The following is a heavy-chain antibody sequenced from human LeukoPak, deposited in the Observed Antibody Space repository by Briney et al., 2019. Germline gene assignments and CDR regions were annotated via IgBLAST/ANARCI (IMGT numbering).Heavy chain of an antibody. CDR3: ARAILYDSSGYYYATHFDY. CDR2: IYHSGST. D-gene: IGHD3-22*01. Sequence: SQTLSLTCAVSGGSISSGGYSWSWIRQPPGKGLEWLGYIYHSGSTYYNPSLKSRVTISVDRSKNQFSLKLSSVTAADTAVYYCARAILYDSSGYYYATHFDYWGQGTLVTVSS. CDR1: GGSISSGGYS. V-gene: IGHV4-30-2*01. J-gene: IGHJ4*02.